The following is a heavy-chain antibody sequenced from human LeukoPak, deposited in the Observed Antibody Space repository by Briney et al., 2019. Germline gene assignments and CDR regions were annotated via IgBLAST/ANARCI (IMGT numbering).Heavy chain of an antibody. CDR2: IYAGDSDT. V-gene: IGHV5-51*01. D-gene: IGHD2-2*01. CDR1: GYSFTSYW. CDR3: ARLGSTSHYYYYYGMDV. Sequence: GESLKISCKDSGYSFTSYWIGWVRPMPGKGLEWMGIIYAGDSDTRYSPSFQGQVTISADKSISTAYLQWSSLKASDTAMYYCARLGSTSHYYYYYGMDVWGQGTTVTVSS. J-gene: IGHJ6*02.